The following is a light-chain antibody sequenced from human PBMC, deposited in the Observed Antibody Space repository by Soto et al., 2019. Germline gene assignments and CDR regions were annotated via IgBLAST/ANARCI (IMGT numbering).Light chain of an antibody. CDR2: EGS. CDR3: CSYAGSSAHYV. Sequence: QSVLTQPASVSGSPGQSITISCTGTSSDVGSYNLVSWYQQHPGKAPKLIIYEGSKRPSGVSNRFSGSKSGNTASLTISGLQAEDEADYSCCSYAGSSAHYVFGDGTKGT. CDR1: SSDVGSYNL. V-gene: IGLV2-23*01. J-gene: IGLJ1*01.